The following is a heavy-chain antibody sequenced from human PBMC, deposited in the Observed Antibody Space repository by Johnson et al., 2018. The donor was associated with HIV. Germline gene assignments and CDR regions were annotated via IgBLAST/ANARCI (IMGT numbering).Heavy chain of an antibody. CDR2: IYSGGST. V-gene: IGHV3-66*01. Sequence: VQLVESGGGLVQPGGSLRLSCAASGFTVSNNYMSWVRQAPGKGLEWVSVIYSGGSTYYADSVKGRFTISRDNSKNTLYLQMNSLRAEDTAVYYWARESVALVAFDIWGQGTMVTVSS. D-gene: IGHD6-13*01. CDR3: ARESVALVAFDI. CDR1: GFTVSNNY. J-gene: IGHJ3*02.